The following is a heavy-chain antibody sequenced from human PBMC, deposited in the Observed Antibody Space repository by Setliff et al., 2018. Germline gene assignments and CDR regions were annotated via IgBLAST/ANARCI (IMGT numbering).Heavy chain of an antibody. CDR1: GGSFSGYY. J-gene: IGHJ3*02. Sequence: PSETLSLTCAVYGGSFSGYYWSWIRQPPGKGLEWLEEINHSGSTNCNPSLKSRVTISVDTSKNQFSLRLSSVTAADTAVYYCARQIWIPPTHDAFDIWGQGTMVTVSS. V-gene: IGHV4-34*01. CDR2: INHSGST. CDR3: ARQIWIPPTHDAFDI. D-gene: IGHD5-18*01.